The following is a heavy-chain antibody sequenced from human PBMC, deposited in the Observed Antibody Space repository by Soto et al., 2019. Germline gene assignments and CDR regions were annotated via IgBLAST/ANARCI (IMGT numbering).Heavy chain of an antibody. CDR2: IYYSGST. Sequence: PSETLSLTCTVSGGSISSSSYYWGWIRQPPGKGLEWIGSIYYSGSTYYNPSLKSRVTISVDTSKNQFSLKLSSVTAADTAVYYCANGRRYHRTYWGQGTLVTVSS. CDR1: GGSISSSSYY. CDR3: ANGRRYHRTY. D-gene: IGHD1-26*01. J-gene: IGHJ1*01. V-gene: IGHV4-39*01.